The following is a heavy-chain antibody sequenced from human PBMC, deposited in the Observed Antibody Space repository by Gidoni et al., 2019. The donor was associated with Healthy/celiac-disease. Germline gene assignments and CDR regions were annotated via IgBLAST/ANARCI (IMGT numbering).Heavy chain of an antibody. D-gene: IGHD2-2*01. V-gene: IGHV1-69*04. CDR2: IIPILGIA. CDR3: AAWWGDCSSTSCSP. Sequence: QVQLVQSGAEVKKPGSSVKVSCKASGGTFSSYAISWVRQAPGQGLEWMGRIIPILGIANYAQKFQGRVTITADKSTSTAYMELSSLRSEDTAVYYCAAWWGDCSSTSCSPWGQGTLVTVSS. J-gene: IGHJ5*02. CDR1: GGTFSSYA.